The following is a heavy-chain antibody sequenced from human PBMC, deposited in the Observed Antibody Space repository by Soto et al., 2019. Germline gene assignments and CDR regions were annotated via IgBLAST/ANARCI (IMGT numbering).Heavy chain of an antibody. Sequence: QPGGSLRLSCAASGFTFSRDGMSWVRQAPGKGLEWVSLITDNGRSTYYADSVKGRFTISRDNTKNTLFLQMNSLRAEDTAVYYCAKERPTTTAFDYWGQGALVTVSS. CDR3: AKERPTTTAFDY. CDR2: ITDNGRST. D-gene: IGHD4-17*01. V-gene: IGHV3-23*01. CDR1: GFTFSRDG. J-gene: IGHJ4*02.